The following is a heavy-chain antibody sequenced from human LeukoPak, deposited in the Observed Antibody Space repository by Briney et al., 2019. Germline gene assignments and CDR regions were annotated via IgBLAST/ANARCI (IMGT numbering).Heavy chain of an antibody. CDR1: GGSFSGYY. CDR3: ARAMPVDTAMGPVGRYFDY. J-gene: IGHJ4*02. D-gene: IGHD5-18*01. Sequence: SETLSLTCAVYGGSFSGYYWGWIRQPPGKGLEWIGEINHSGSTNYNPSLKSRVTISVDTSKNQFSLKLSSVTAADTAVYYCARAMPVDTAMGPVGRYFDYWGQGTLVTVSS. CDR2: INHSGST. V-gene: IGHV4-34*01.